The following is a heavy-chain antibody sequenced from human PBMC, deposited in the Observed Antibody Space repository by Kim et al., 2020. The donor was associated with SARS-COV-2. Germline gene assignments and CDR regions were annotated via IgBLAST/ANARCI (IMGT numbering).Heavy chain of an antibody. CDR1: GGSIRSGGKF. V-gene: IGHV4-31*03. D-gene: IGHD2-2*01. Sequence: SETLSLTCSVSGGSIRSGGKFWTWIRQHPAKGLEWIGYISYSGNPHYSPSLGSRVSISLQTSENQFSLELTSVTAADTAVYYCARGQPLDYWGQGILVTVPS. CDR3: ARGQPLDY. CDR2: ISYSGNP. J-gene: IGHJ4*02.